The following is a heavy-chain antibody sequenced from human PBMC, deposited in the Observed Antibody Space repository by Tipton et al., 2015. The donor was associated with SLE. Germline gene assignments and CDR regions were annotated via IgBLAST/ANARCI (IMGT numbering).Heavy chain of an antibody. CDR3: ARRDGLNGFDI. Sequence: TLSLTCSVSGGSLSSTSYYWGWIRQLPGNGLEWIGNIYYSGGIYYNPSLMSRITISVATSKNQYSLKLSSVTAADTAVYFCARRDGLNGFDIWGRGTMVTVSS. CDR1: GGSLSSTSYY. CDR2: IYYSGGI. J-gene: IGHJ3*02. V-gene: IGHV4-39*07. D-gene: IGHD2-21*01.